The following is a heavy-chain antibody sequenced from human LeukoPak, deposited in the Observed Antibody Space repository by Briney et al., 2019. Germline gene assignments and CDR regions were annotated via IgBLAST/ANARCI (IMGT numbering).Heavy chain of an antibody. J-gene: IGHJ4*02. CDR2: IYYSGST. Sequence: SETLSLTCTVSGGSISSYSWSWIRQPPGKGLEWIGYIYYSGSTNSNPSLQSRVTISVDTSKNQFSLKLSSVTAADTAVYYCAGTPVVTQEGFDYWGREPWSPSPQ. CDR1: GGSISSYS. V-gene: IGHV4-59*12. D-gene: IGHD4-23*01. CDR3: AGTPVVTQEGFDY.